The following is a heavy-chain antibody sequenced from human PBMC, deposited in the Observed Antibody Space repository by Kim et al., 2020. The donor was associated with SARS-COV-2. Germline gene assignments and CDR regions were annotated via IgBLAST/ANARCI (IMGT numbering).Heavy chain of an antibody. V-gene: IGHV1-46*01. D-gene: IGHD3-22*01. J-gene: IGHJ4*02. Sequence: KFQGRVTMTRDTSTSTVYMELSSLRSEDTAVYYCAREYYYDSSGYSPFDYWGQGTLVTVSS. CDR3: AREYYYDSSGYSPFDY.